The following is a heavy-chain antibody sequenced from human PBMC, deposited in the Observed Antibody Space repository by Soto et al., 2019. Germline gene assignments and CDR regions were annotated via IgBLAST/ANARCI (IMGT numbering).Heavy chain of an antibody. D-gene: IGHD3-22*01. V-gene: IGHV5-10-1*01. CDR3: ARQIYDSDTGPNFQYYFDS. CDR2: IDPSDSQT. Sequence: GESLKISCKGSGYSFAGYWITWVRQKPGKGLEWMGRIDPSDSQTYYSPSFRGHVTISATKSITTVFLQWSSLRASDTAMYYCARQIYDSDTGPNFQYYFDSWGQGTPVTISS. J-gene: IGHJ4*02. CDR1: GYSFAGYW.